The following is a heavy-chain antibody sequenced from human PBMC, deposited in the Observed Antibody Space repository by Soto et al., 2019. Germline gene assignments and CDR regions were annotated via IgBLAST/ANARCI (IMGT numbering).Heavy chain of an antibody. D-gene: IGHD2-21*01. CDR3: ARGGDYYFDY. CDR2: IYYSGST. V-gene: IGHV4-31*03. Sequence: SETLSLTCTVSGGSISSGGDYWGWIRQHPGKGLEWMGYIYYSGSTYYNPSLKSRVIISVDTSKNQFSLKLSSMTAADTTVYYCARGGDYYFDYWGQGTLVTVSS. CDR1: GGSISSGGDY. J-gene: IGHJ4*02.